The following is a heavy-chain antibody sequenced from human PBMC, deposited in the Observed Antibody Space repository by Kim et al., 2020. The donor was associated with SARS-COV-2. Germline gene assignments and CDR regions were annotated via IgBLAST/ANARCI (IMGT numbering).Heavy chain of an antibody. CDR1: GGSINSGGYS. V-gene: IGHV4-30-2*01. J-gene: IGHJ5*02. Sequence: SETLSLTCTVSGGSINSGGYSWSWIRQPPGKGLEYIGYIYHSGATYYNPSLKSRLTMSVDRSKNQFSLHLTSVTAADTAVYYCARNLVRGPLRVCLDPWGQGIFVTVSS. D-gene: IGHD3-10*01. CDR3: ARNLVRGPLRVCLDP. CDR2: IYHSGAT.